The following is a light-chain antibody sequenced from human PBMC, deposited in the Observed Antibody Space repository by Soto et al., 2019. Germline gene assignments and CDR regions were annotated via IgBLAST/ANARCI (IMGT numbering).Light chain of an antibody. CDR1: QDISNY. Sequence: DIQMTQSPSSLSASVGDRVTITCRASQDISNYLAWYQQKPGKVPKLLIYAASTLQSGVPSRFSGSGSGTDFTLTISSLQPEDDATYYCRQYNSAPYTFGEGTKLEIK. J-gene: IGKJ2*01. V-gene: IGKV1-27*01. CDR2: AAS. CDR3: RQYNSAPYT.